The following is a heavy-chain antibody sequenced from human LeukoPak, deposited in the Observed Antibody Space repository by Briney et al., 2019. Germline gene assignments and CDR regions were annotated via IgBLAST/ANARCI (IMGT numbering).Heavy chain of an antibody. Sequence: GGSLRLSCTASGFTLSRFAMHWVRQAPGKGLEWLGHMSDDGSEKHYVDSVRGRFTISRDPSKNTPYLEMTSLRTEDTAVYYCAREADSGYYRTVDYWGQGTMVTVS. CDR1: GFTLSRFA. CDR2: MSDDGSEK. D-gene: IGHD2-15*01. V-gene: IGHV3-30-3*01. J-gene: IGHJ4*02. CDR3: AREADSGYYRTVDY.